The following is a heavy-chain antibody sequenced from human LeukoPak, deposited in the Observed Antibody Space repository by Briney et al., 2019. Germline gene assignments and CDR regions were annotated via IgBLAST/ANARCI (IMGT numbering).Heavy chain of an antibody. CDR2: ISSSSDYI. CDR1: GFTFNNYI. Sequence: GGSLRLSCAASGFTFNNYIMNWVRQAPGKGLEWVSSISSSSDYIYYADSVKGRFTISRDNAKNSLYLQMNSLRAEDTAVYYCAREGSMATGYFDCWGQGTLVTVSS. CDR3: AREGSMATGYFDC. D-gene: IGHD2/OR15-2a*01. V-gene: IGHV3-21*01. J-gene: IGHJ4*02.